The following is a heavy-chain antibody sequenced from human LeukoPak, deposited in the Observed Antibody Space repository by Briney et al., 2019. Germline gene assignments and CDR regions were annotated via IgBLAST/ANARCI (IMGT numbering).Heavy chain of an antibody. V-gene: IGHV4-4*02. CDR3: ARLHSSGRGY. CDR2: IYYSGST. CDR1: GGSISRTNW. D-gene: IGHD6-19*01. J-gene: IGHJ4*02. Sequence: PSGTLSLTCDVSGGSISRTNWWSWIRQPPGEGLEWIGNIYYSGSTYYNPSLKSRVTISVDTSKNQFSLKLSSVTAADTAVYYCARLHSSGRGYWGQGTLVTVSS.